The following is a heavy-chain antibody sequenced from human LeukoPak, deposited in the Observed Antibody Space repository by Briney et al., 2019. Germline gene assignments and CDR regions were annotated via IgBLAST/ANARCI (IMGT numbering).Heavy chain of an antibody. CDR2: INGSGGST. CDR3: AKDPPIAVAGNDY. CDR1: GFTFSSYA. J-gene: IGHJ4*02. Sequence: LAGGSLRLSCAASGFTFSSYAMSWVRQAPGKGLEWVSAINGSGGSTYYADSVKGRFTISRDNSKNTLYLQMNSLRAEDTAVYYCAKDPPIAVAGNDYWGQGTLVTVSS. D-gene: IGHD6-19*01. V-gene: IGHV3-23*01.